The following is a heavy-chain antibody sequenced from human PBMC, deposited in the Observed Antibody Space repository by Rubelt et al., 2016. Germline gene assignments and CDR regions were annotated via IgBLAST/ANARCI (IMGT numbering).Heavy chain of an antibody. V-gene: IGHV3-48*01. Sequence: YYADSVKGRFTISRDNAKNSLYLQMNSLRAEDTAVYYCARAVTMVRGVTPNWFDPWGQGTLVTVSS. CDR3: ARAVTMVRGVTPNWFDP. J-gene: IGHJ5*02. D-gene: IGHD3-10*01.